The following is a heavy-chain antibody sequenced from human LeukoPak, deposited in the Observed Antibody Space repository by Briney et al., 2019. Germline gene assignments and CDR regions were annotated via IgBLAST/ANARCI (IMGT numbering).Heavy chain of an antibody. Sequence: TSETLSLTCTVSGGSISSSSYYWGWIRQPPGKGLEWIGSIYYSGSTYYNPSLKSRVTISVNTSKNQFSLKLSSVTAADTAVYYCARIGGGSGRLPDYWGQGTLVTVSS. D-gene: IGHD3-10*01. V-gene: IGHV4-39*01. CDR1: GGSISSSSYY. J-gene: IGHJ4*02. CDR2: IYYSGST. CDR3: ARIGGGSGRLPDY.